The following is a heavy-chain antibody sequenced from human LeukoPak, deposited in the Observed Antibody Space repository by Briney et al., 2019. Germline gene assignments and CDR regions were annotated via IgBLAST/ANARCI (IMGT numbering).Heavy chain of an antibody. D-gene: IGHD6-19*01. V-gene: IGHV3-7*01. CDR1: GFTFSSYW. CDR2: IKQDGSEK. CDR3: ARGVPSGVDYFDY. J-gene: IGHJ4*02. Sequence: GESLRLSCAASGFTFSSYWMSWVRQAPGKGLEWVANIKQDGSEKYYVDSVKGRFTISRDNAKNSLFLQMSSLRAEDTAVYFCARGVPSGVDYFDYWGQGNLVTVSS.